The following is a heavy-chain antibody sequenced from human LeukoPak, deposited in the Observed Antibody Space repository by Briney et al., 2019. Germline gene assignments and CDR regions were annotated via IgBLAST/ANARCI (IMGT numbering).Heavy chain of an antibody. CDR3: ARDGQQQLVEAWEFYY. CDR2: INPNSGGT. V-gene: IGHV1-2*02. J-gene: IGHJ4*02. Sequence: GASVKVSCKASGYTFTGYYMHWVRQAPGQGLEWMGWINPNSGGTNYAQELQGRVTMTRDTSISTAYMELSRLRSDGTAVYYCARDGQQQLVEAWEFYYWGQGTLVTVSS. CDR1: GYTFTGYY. D-gene: IGHD6-13*01.